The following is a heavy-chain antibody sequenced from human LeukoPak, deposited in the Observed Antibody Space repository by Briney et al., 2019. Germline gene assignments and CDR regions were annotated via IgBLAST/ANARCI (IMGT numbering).Heavy chain of an antibody. Sequence: SQTLSLTCTVSGGSISSGSYYWSWIRQPAGKGLEWIGRIYTSGSTNYNPSLKSRVTISVDTSKNQFSLKLSSVTAADTAVYYCARGGWQRAFDYWGQGTLVTVSS. CDR1: GGSISSGSYY. J-gene: IGHJ4*02. D-gene: IGHD2-15*01. V-gene: IGHV4-61*02. CDR2: IYTSGST. CDR3: ARGGWQRAFDY.